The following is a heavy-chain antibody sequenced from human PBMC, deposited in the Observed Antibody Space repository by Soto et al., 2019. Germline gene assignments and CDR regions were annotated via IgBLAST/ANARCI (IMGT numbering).Heavy chain of an antibody. CDR2: IKNKANSYST. V-gene: IGHV3-72*01. J-gene: IGHJ4*02. CDR3: ARVRLGAPTRYLKY. CDR1: GFMFSEHY. Sequence: EVQVVESGGGLAQPGGSLRLSCAASGFMFSEHYMDWVRQAPGKGLEWVGRIKNKANSYSTEYAAAVKGRITISRDDSTNSLYVKMNSMKTEDTSLYYCARVRLGAPTRYLKYWGQGTIVTVSS. D-gene: IGHD1-26*01.